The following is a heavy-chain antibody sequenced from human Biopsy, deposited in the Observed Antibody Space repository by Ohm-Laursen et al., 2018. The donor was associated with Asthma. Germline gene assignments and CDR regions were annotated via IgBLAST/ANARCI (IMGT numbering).Heavy chain of an antibody. V-gene: IGHV1-69*13. D-gene: IGHD2-21*01. Sequence: LVKAFCTASGGTFSSDAISWVRQAPGQGLEWMGGIMPIFGTPNYAQKFQHRLTITADDSTTTVYMELSSLKLEDTAVYFCARSYCGGDCYSLFDYWGQGRLVAVSS. CDR1: GGTFSSDA. CDR2: IMPIFGTP. J-gene: IGHJ4*02. CDR3: ARSYCGGDCYSLFDY.